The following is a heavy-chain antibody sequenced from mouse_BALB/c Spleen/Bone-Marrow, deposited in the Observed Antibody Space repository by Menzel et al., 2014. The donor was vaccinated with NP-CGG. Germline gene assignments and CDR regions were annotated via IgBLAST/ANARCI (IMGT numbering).Heavy chain of an antibody. CDR2: IDTSDSHT. V-gene: IGHV1-69*01. D-gene: IGHD1-2*01. CDR1: GYTFTDYW. CDR3: ARSAGYWYFDV. Sequence: VKLQESGAELVMPGASVKMSCKASGYTFTDYWMHWVKQRPGQGLEWIGAIDTSDSHTSYNQKFKGKATLTVDESSSTAYMQLSSLTSEDSAVYYCARSAGYWYFDVWGAGTTVTVSS. J-gene: IGHJ1*01.